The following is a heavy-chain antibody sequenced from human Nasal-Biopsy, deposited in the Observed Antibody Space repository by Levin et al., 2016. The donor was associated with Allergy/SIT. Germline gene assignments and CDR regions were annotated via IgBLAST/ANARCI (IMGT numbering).Heavy chain of an antibody. CDR3: GRTDEFLEY. J-gene: IGHJ4*02. CDR1: GFSLATSGVA. D-gene: IGHD5-24*01. V-gene: IGHV2-5*02. Sequence: SGPTLVKPTETLTLTCTMSGFSLATSGVAVGWIRQPPGKALEWLSLIYWDDSKVYSPSLETRLTITRDTSRNQVVLTMTNVDPADTGTYYCGRTDEFLEYWGQGTLVTVSS. CDR2: IYWDDSK.